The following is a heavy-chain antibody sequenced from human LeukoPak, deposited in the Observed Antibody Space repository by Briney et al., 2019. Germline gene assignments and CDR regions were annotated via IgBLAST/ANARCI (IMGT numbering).Heavy chain of an antibody. J-gene: IGHJ4*02. D-gene: IGHD2-2*01. V-gene: IGHV4-34*01. CDR3: ARRGSCSTTCSFDY. CDR1: GGSFSGYY. Sequence: SSETLSLTCAVYGGSFSGYYWSWIRQPPGKGLEWIGEISRSGSTNYNPSLKSRVAISVDTSKNQFSLNLNSVTAADTAVYYCARRGSCSTTCSFDYWGQGPLVTVSS. CDR2: ISRSGST.